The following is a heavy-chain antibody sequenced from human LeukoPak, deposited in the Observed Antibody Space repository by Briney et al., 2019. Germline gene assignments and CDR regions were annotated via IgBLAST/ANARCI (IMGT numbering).Heavy chain of an antibody. CDR3: ARDPYDFWSGYYSPYDY. CDR1: GYTFTGYY. V-gene: IGHV1-18*04. CDR2: ISAYNGNT. J-gene: IGHJ4*02. D-gene: IGHD3-3*01. Sequence: ASVKVSCKASGYTFTGYYMHWVRQAPGQGLEWMGWISAYNGNTNYAQKLQGRVTMTTDTSTSTAYMELRSLRSDDTAVYYCARDPYDFWSGYYSPYDYWGQGTLVTVSS.